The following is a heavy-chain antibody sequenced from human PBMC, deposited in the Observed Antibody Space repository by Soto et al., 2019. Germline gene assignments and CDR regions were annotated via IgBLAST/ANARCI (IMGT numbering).Heavy chain of an antibody. D-gene: IGHD1-26*01. CDR3: AIRTNRETDWE. Sequence: QVQLVQSGAEVKKPGASVKVSCKASGYTFTSYGISWVRQAPGQGLEWMGWISAYNGNTNYAQKLQGRVTMTRDTSTSTGYMELRSLRADGTAVYYCAIRTNRETDWEWGQGTLVTVSS. CDR2: ISAYNGNT. V-gene: IGHV1-18*01. J-gene: IGHJ4*02. CDR1: GYTFTSYG.